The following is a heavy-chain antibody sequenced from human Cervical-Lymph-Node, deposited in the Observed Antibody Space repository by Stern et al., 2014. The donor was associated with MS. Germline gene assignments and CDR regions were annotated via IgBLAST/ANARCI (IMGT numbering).Heavy chain of an antibody. J-gene: IGHJ5*02. Sequence: QITLKESGPTLVKPTQTLTLTCTFSGFSLSTRGVGVGWIRQPPGKALEWLALTYLGDDKRYSPFLKSRLTITKDTSKNQVVLTMTNMDPVDTATYYCAHSLPWFDPWGQGTLVTVSS. CDR3: AHSLPWFDP. V-gene: IGHV2-5*02. CDR1: GFSLSTRGVG. CDR2: TYLGDDK.